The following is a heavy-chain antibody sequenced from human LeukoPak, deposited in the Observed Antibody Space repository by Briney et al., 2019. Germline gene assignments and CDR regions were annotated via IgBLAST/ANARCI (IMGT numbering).Heavy chain of an antibody. J-gene: IGHJ3*02. D-gene: IGHD5-12*01. V-gene: IGHV4-59*01. CDR2: RYYSGSA. CDR1: GDSLSGYF. Sequence: SETLSLTCTVSGDSLSGYFWSWIRQPPGRGLEWIGYRYYSGSAKYNPSLKSRVTISLDMSKNQFFLNLSSVTAADTAVYYCARDRDILAGGNLDIWGQGTMVTVSS. CDR3: ARDRDILAGGNLDI.